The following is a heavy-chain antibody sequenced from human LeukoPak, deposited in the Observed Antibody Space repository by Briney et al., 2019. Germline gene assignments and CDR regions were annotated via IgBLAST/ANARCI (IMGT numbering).Heavy chain of an antibody. CDR1: GFTFSSYG. CDR3: AKDEGYYYDSSGYYYADY. CDR2: IRYDGSNK. D-gene: IGHD3-22*01. Sequence: PGGSLRLSCAASGFTFSSYGMHWVRQAPGKGLEWVAFIRYDGSNKYYADSVKGRFTISRDNSQHMLYLQMNRLRAEDKAVYCCAKDEGYYYDSSGYYYADYWGQGTLVTVSS. J-gene: IGHJ4*02. V-gene: IGHV3-30*02.